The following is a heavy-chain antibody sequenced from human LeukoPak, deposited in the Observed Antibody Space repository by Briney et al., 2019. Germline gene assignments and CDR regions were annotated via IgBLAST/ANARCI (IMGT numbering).Heavy chain of an antibody. CDR2: MNPVSGNA. J-gene: IGHJ4*02. V-gene: IGHV1-8*01. CDR1: GYTFTNFD. CDR3: ARAPMGAAALY. Sequence: ASVKVSCKASGYTFTNFDINWVRQAPGQGLEWMGWMNPVSGNAGSAQKFQGRVTLTRDTSISTAYMELSSLRSDDTAFYYCARAPMGAAALYWGQGTVVTVSS. D-gene: IGHD6-13*01.